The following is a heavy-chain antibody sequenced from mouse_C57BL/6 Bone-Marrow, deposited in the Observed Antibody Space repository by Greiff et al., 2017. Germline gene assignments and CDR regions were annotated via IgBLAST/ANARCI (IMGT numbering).Heavy chain of an antibody. D-gene: IGHD4-1*01. CDR3: ARRDGTYFDY. V-gene: IGHV5-6*01. CDR2: ISSGGSYT. J-gene: IGHJ2*01. Sequence: EVQVVESRGDLVKPGGSLKLSCAASGFTFSSYGMSWVRQTPDKRLEWVATISSGGSYTYYPDSVKGRFTISRDNAKNTLYLQMSSLKSEDTAMYYCARRDGTYFDYWGQGTTLTVSS. CDR1: GFTFSSYG.